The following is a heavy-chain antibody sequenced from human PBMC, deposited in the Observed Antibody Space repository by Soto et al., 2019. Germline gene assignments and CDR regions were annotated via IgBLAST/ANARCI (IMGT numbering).Heavy chain of an antibody. J-gene: IGHJ5*02. V-gene: IGHV1-69*13. CDR3: ARDRGYSGSYPPYTWFDP. CDR1: GGTFSSYA. D-gene: IGHD1-26*01. CDR2: IIPIFGTA. Sequence: VKVSCQASGGTFSSYAISWVRQAPGQGLEWMGGIIPIFGTANYAQKFQGRVTITADESTSTAYMELSSLRSEDTAVYYCARDRGYSGSYPPYTWFDPWGREPWSPSPQ.